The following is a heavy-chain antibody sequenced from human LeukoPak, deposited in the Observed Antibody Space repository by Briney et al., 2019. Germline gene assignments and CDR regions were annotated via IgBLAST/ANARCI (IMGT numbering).Heavy chain of an antibody. Sequence: SETLSLTCAVYGGSFSGYYWSWIRQPPGKGLEWIGEINHSGSTNYNPSLKSRVTISVDTSKNQFSLKLSSVTAADTAVYYCARADSSSWPDAFDIWGQGTMVTVSS. V-gene: IGHV4-34*01. D-gene: IGHD6-13*01. J-gene: IGHJ3*02. CDR3: ARADSSSWPDAFDI. CDR2: INHSGST. CDR1: GGSFSGYY.